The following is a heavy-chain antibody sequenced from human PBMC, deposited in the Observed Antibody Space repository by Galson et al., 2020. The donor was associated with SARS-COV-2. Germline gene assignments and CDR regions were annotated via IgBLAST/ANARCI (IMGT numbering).Heavy chain of an antibody. CDR2: INPNSGDT. Sequence: ASVTVSCKASGYTFSGHYMHWVRLATGQGLEWMGRINPNSGDTDVAQKFQGRVTMTTDTSLTTAYMELSRLTSDDTAVYYCTRGSNSSPFYHFDPWGQGTLVTVSS. CDR3: TRGSNSSPFYHFDP. D-gene: IGHD3-10*01. CDR1: GYTFSGHY. V-gene: IGHV1-2*06. J-gene: IGHJ5*02.